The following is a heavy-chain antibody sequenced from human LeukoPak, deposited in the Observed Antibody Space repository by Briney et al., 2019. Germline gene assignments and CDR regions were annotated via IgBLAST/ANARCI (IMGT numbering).Heavy chain of an antibody. Sequence: SGGSLRLSCAASGFTFSSYAMSWVRQAPGKGLEWVSAISGDGGSTYYADSVRGRFTISRDNSKNTLYLQMNSLRAEDTAVYYCAKGGEPEGYIVVVIAISSYFDYWGQGTLVTVSS. J-gene: IGHJ4*02. V-gene: IGHV3-23*01. CDR1: GFTFSSYA. CDR3: AKGGEPEGYIVVVIAISSYFDY. D-gene: IGHD2-21*01. CDR2: ISGDGGST.